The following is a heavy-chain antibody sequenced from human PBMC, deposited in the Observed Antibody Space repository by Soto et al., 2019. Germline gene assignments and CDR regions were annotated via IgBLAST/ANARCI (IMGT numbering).Heavy chain of an antibody. Sequence: HVQLQESGPGLVKPSETLSLTCTVPGGSISNYYWSWIRQPPGKGLEWIGYIYDCGSTTYNPSLKSRVTISVDTSKNQFSLKLSSVTAADTAVYYCARRYGSSFDYWGQGTLVTVSS. CDR3: ARRYGSSFDY. CDR2: IYDCGST. D-gene: IGHD3-10*01. J-gene: IGHJ4*02. V-gene: IGHV4-59*08. CDR1: GGSISNYY.